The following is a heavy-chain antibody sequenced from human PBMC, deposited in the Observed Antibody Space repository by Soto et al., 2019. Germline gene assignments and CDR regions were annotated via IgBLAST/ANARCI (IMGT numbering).Heavy chain of an antibody. D-gene: IGHD2-2*02. CDR3: AKELVSISVVVPAAIADYYYGMDV. CDR1: GFTFSSYA. CDR2: ISGSGGST. V-gene: IGHV3-23*01. J-gene: IGHJ6*02. Sequence: PGGSLRLSCAASGFTFSSYAMSWVRQAPGKGLEWVSAISGSGGSTYYADSVKGRFTISRDNSKNTLYLQMNSLRAEDTAVYYCAKELVSISVVVPAAIADYYYGMDVWGQGTTVTVSS.